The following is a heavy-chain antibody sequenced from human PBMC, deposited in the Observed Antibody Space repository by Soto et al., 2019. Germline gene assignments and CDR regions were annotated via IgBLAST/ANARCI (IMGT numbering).Heavy chain of an antibody. D-gene: IGHD3-22*01. CDR3: ARALVTDYNSRDYHYYLAKDG. J-gene: IGHJ6*02. CDR1: GGPVSGDDLY. V-gene: IGHV4-31*02. Sequence: SETLSLTCVVSGGPVSGDDLYWSWIRHLPGKGLEWIANVYHTGTTYYNPSLKSRVSMSVDTSQNQFSLILASVTAADTAVYYCARALVTDYNSRDYHYYLAKDGWGLGTAVTVSS. CDR2: VYHTGTT.